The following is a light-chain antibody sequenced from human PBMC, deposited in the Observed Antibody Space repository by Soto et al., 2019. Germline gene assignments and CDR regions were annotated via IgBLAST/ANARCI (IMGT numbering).Light chain of an antibody. Sequence: QSVLTQPPSVSAAPGQKVTISCSGSSANIGGNSVSWYQQLPGTAPKLLIYDDNKRPSGIPDRFSGSKSGTSATLGITGFQTGDEADYYCGSWDSSMRVYVFGTGNKIPXL. CDR2: DDN. CDR3: GSWDSSMRVYV. CDR1: SANIGGNS. J-gene: IGLJ1*01. V-gene: IGLV1-51*01.